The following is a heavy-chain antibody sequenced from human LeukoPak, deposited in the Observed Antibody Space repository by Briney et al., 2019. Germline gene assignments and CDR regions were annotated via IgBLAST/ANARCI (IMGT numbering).Heavy chain of an antibody. D-gene: IGHD3-22*01. CDR3: ARSFYDSSGYPPFSFDY. J-gene: IGHJ4*02. CDR1: GGSISSYY. Sequence: SETLSLTCTVSGGSISSYYWSWIRQPAGKGLEWIGRIYTSGSTNYNPSLKSRVTVSVDTSKNQFSLKLSSVTAADTAVYYCARSFYDSSGYPPFSFDYWGQGTLVTVSS. CDR2: IYTSGST. V-gene: IGHV4-4*07.